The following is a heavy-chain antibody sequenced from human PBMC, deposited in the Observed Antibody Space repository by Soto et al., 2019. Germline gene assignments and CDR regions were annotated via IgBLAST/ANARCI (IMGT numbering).Heavy chain of an antibody. Sequence: EVQLLESGGGLVQPGGSLRLSCAASGFTFSNYAMNWVRQAPGKGLEWVSAISNSFSDGNTHYADSVKGRFTISRDKDKNTVFLEMNSLRAEDTAVYYCAKVFSPEGGNYFDYWGQGTLVTVSS. V-gene: IGHV3-23*01. CDR2: ISNSFSDGNT. CDR1: GFTFSNYA. CDR3: AKVFSPEGGNYFDY. J-gene: IGHJ4*02.